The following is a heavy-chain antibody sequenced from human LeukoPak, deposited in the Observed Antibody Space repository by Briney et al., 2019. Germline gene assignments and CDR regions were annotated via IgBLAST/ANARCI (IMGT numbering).Heavy chain of an antibody. J-gene: IGHJ4*02. V-gene: IGHV3-30*02. CDR1: GFTFSSYG. CDR2: IRYDGSNK. Sequence: GGSLRLSCAASGFTFSSYGMHWVRQAPGKGLEWVAFIRYDGSNKYYADSVKGRFTISRDNSKNTLYLQMNSLRAEDTAVYYCANVPYGIAAAGTFDYWGQGTLVTVSS. D-gene: IGHD6-13*01. CDR3: ANVPYGIAAAGTFDY.